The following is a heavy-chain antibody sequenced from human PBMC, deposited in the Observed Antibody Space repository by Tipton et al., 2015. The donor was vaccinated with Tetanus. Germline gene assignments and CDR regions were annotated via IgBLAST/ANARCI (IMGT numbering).Heavy chain of an antibody. Sequence: TLSLTCSVSGDSISSFYWSWIRQPAGKGLEWISYIFHSGSTNYNPSLKSRVTISMDTSKNQIYLKLNSVTAADTAVYFCARRSYCTSTRCFDAFDLWGPGTRVTVSS. D-gene: IGHD2-8*01. J-gene: IGHJ3*01. CDR2: IFHSGST. CDR3: ARRSYCTSTRCFDAFDL. V-gene: IGHV4-59*01. CDR1: GDSISSFY.